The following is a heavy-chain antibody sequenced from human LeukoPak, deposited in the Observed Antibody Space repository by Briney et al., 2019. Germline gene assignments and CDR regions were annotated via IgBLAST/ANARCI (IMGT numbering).Heavy chain of an antibody. CDR2: MSPNSGNT. CDR3: ARSSGYYDSSGYYSYYYYYMDV. CDR1: GYTFTSYD. J-gene: IGHJ6*03. V-gene: IGHV1-8*01. Sequence: GASVKVSCKASGYTFTSYDINWVRQATGQGLEWMRWMSPNSGNTGYVQKFQGRVTMTRNTSISTAYMELSSLRSEDTAVYYCARSSGYYDSSGYYSYYYYYMDVWGKGTTVTVSS. D-gene: IGHD3-22*01.